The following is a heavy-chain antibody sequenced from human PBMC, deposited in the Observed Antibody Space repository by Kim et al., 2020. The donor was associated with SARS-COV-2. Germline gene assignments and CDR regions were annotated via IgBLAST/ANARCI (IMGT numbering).Heavy chain of an antibody. CDR1: GFTFSSYG. CDR2: ISYDGSNK. V-gene: IGHV3-30*18. D-gene: IGHD3-22*01. J-gene: IGHJ4*02. Sequence: GGSLRLSCAASGFTFSSYGMHWVRQAPGKGLEWVAVISYDGSNKYYADSVKGRFTISRDNSKNTLYLQMNSLRAEDTAVYYCAKDRRIYYYDSSGKKFDYWGQGTLVTVSS. CDR3: AKDRRIYYYDSSGKKFDY.